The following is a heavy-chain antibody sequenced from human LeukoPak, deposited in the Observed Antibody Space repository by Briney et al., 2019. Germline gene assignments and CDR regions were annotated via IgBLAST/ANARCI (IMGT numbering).Heavy chain of an antibody. J-gene: IGHJ6*03. D-gene: IGHD5-18*01. CDR1: GYIFTSYG. CDR3: ASARRDSYGSALYYYYMDV. V-gene: IGHV1-2*02. Sequence: WASVKVSCKVSGYIFTSYGISWVRQAPGQGLEWMGWINPNSGGTNYAQKFQGRVTMTRDTSISTAYMELSRLRSEDTAVYYCASARRDSYGSALYYYYMDVWGKGTTVTVSS. CDR2: INPNSGGT.